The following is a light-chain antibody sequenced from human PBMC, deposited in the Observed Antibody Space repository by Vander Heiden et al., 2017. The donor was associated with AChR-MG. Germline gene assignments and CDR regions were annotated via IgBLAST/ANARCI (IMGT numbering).Light chain of an antibody. V-gene: IGKV1-5*01. CDR2: DAS. Sequence: DIQMTQSPSTLSASIGDRVTITCRASQSISSWLAWYQQKPGKAPKVLIYDASSLKSGVPSRFSGSGSGTEFTLTISSLQPDDFATYYCQQYNSSLLTFGGGTKVEIK. J-gene: IGKJ4*01. CDR3: QQYNSSLLT. CDR1: QSISSW.